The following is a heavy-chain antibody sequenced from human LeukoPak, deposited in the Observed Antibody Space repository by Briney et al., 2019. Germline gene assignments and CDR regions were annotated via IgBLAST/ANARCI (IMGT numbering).Heavy chain of an antibody. J-gene: IGHJ4*02. D-gene: IGHD3-22*01. CDR3: ARDTRRNLYDSSGYYPY. Sequence: SETLSLTCAVYGGSFSGYYWSWIRQPPGKGLEWIGYIYYSGSTNYNPSLKSRVTISVDTSKNQFSLKLSSVTAADTAVYYCARDTRRNLYDSSGYYPYWGQGTLVTVSS. CDR1: GGSFSGYY. V-gene: IGHV4-59*01. CDR2: IYYSGST.